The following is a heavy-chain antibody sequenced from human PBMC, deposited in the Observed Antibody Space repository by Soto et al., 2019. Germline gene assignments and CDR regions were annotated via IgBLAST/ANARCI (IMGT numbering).Heavy chain of an antibody. V-gene: IGHV1-2*02. CDR2: INPTNSGT. D-gene: IGHD6-25*01. Sequence: QVQLVQSGAEVKMPGASVKVSCKAAGYTFTDYDIHWVRQAPGQGLQWLGWINPTNSGTRYARSFQGRVTVTRDTSISTAYMELSSLRSDDTAVYYCARGTTSRLVFYYYYMDVWGFGTTVTVSS. J-gene: IGHJ6*03. CDR3: ARGTTSRLVFYYYYMDV. CDR1: GYTFTDYD.